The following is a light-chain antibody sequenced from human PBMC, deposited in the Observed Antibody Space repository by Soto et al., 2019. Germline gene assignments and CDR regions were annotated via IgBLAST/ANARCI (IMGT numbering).Light chain of an antibody. Sequence: TQSPSTLSASVGDRVTITCRPSQSISSWLAWYQQKPGKAPKLLIYDASSLESGVPSRFSGSGSGTEFTLTISSLQPDDFATYYCQQYNSYPYTFGQGTKVDIK. J-gene: IGKJ2*01. CDR1: QSISSW. V-gene: IGKV1-5*01. CDR2: DAS. CDR3: QQYNSYPYT.